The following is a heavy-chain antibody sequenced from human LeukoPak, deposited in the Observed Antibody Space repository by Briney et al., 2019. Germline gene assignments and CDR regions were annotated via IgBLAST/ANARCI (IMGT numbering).Heavy chain of an antibody. CDR1: GYTFTGYY. D-gene: IGHD3-10*01. J-gene: IGHJ6*02. CDR3: ARDMVRGYYGMDV. CDR2: ISAYNGNT. V-gene: IGHV1-18*04. Sequence: ASVKVSCKASGYTFTGYYMHWVRQAPGQGLEWMGWISAYNGNTNYAQKLQGRVTMTTDTSTSTAYMELRSLRSDDAAVYYCARDMVRGYYGMDVWGQGTTVTVSS.